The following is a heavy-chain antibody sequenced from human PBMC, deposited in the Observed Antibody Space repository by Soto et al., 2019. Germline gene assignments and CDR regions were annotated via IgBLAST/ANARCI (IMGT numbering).Heavy chain of an antibody. Sequence: GGSLRLSCAASGFTFSSYWMHWVRQAPGRGLVWVSRINSDGSSTSYADSVKGRFTISRDKAKNTLFLQMNSLRAEDTAVYYCASQTTGYYYYYMDVWGKGTTVTVSS. D-gene: IGHD4-17*01. CDR1: GFTFSSYW. V-gene: IGHV3-74*01. J-gene: IGHJ6*03. CDR3: ASQTTGYYYYYMDV. CDR2: INSDGSST.